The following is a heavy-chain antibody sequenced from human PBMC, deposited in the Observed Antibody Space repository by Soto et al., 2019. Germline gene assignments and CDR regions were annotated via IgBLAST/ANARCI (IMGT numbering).Heavy chain of an antibody. CDR2: IWYDGSNK. J-gene: IGHJ4*02. CDR1: GFTFSSYG. D-gene: IGHD3-22*01. V-gene: IGHV3-33*01. CDR3: ARDRTYYDSSGSLDY. Sequence: GGSLRLSCAASGFTFSSYGMHWVRQAPGKGLEWVAVIWYDGSNKYYADSVKGRFTISRDNSKNTLYLQMNSLRAEDTAVYYFARDRTYYDSSGSLDYWGQGSLVPGSS.